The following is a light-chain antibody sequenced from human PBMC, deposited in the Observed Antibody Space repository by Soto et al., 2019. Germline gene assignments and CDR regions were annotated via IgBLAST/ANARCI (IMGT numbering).Light chain of an antibody. Sequence: QSALTQPPSASGSPGQSVTISCTGTSSDVGGYNYVSWYQQHPGKAPKLMIYEVSKRPSGVPDRFSGSKSGNTASLTVSGLQAEDEGDYYCSSYAGSNNLFVFGTGTTLTVL. CDR2: EVS. CDR1: SSDVGGYNY. J-gene: IGLJ1*01. V-gene: IGLV2-8*01. CDR3: SSYAGSNNLFV.